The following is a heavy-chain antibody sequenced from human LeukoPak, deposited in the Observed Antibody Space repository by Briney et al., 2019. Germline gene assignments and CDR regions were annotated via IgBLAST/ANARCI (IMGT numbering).Heavy chain of an antibody. CDR3: ARSRYYDSSGHNYYYYYMDV. D-gene: IGHD3-22*01. J-gene: IGHJ6*03. CDR1: GFTFSSYS. Sequence: GGSLRLSCAASGFTFSSYSMNWVRQAPGKGLEWVSSISSSSSYIYYADSVKGRFTISRDNAKNSLYLQMNSLRAEDTAVYYCARSRYYDSSGHNYYYYYMDVWSKGTTVTVSS. V-gene: IGHV3-21*01. CDR2: ISSSSSYI.